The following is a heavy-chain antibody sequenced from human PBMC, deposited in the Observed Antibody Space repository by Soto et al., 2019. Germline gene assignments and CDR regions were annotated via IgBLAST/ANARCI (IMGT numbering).Heavy chain of an antibody. CDR1: EFTFTSYA. CDR3: ESGLLVGSTTHIFDY. D-gene: IGHD1-26*01. Sequence: PGGSLRLSCAASEFTFTSYAMSWVRQAPGKGLEWVSGISGSDGSTYYADSVKGRFTISRDNSKNTLYLQMNSLRAEDTAVYYCESGLLVGSTTHIFDYWGQGTQVTVS. V-gene: IGHV3-23*01. CDR2: ISGSDGST. J-gene: IGHJ4*02.